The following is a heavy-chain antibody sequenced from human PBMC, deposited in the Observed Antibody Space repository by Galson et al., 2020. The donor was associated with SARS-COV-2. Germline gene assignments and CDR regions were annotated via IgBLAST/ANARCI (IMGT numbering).Heavy chain of an antibody. CDR2: IWSDRPNR. J-gene: IGHJ1*01. CDR1: GFTFNTHA. V-gene: IGHV3-33*01. CDR3: VTDPPASGWDFRD. D-gene: IGHD6-19*01. Sequence: GESLKISRGASGFTFNTHAMHLVPQASGKGLEWVAMIWSDRPNRYYPDPVKGRFTISRDNSKNTLYLEINRLRPEDTAIYYCVTDPPASGWDFRDWGQGTRVTVSS.